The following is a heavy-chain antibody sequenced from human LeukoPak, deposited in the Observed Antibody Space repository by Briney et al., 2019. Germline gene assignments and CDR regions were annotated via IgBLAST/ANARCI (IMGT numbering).Heavy chain of an antibody. J-gene: IGHJ6*01. D-gene: IGHD1-26*01. Sequence: SETLSLTCTVSGDSIRTYYWSWLRQPPGKGLEWIGYIYYRVTSDYNPSLKSRVTMSVDMPTRQISLKLSSVTAADTAVYYCARVGSGSHHSEAARHYDYMVVWGEGTTVTVSS. V-gene: IGHV4-59*01. CDR3: ARVGSGSHHSEAARHYDYMVV. CDR1: GDSIRTYY. CDR2: IYYRVTS.